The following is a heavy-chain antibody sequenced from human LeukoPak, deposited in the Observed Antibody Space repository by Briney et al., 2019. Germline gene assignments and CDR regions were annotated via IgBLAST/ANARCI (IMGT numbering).Heavy chain of an antibody. V-gene: IGHV3-21*01. J-gene: IGHJ4*02. Sequence: GGSLRLSCAASGFPFSSYSMNWVRQAPVKGLEWVSSISSSIGYIYYADSVKGRFTISRDNAKNSLYLHMNSLRAEDTALYYCARDRRGIAAAGTDYWGQGTLVTVSS. CDR2: ISSSIGYI. CDR1: GFPFSSYS. CDR3: ARDRRGIAAAGTDY. D-gene: IGHD6-13*01.